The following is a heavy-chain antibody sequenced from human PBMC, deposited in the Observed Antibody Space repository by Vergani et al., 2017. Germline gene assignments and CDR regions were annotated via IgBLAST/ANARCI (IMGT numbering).Heavy chain of an antibody. D-gene: IGHD3-22*01. V-gene: IGHV3-23*01. CDR2: ISSYGGST. J-gene: IGHJ4*02. Sequence: EVQLLESGGGLVQPGGSLRLSCAASGFTFSTYAMTWVRQAPGKGLEWVSTISSYGGSTYYADSVKCRFTISRDNSKYTLSLQMNSLTAEDTSIYYCAGPQGTSAYYYGGFDYWGQGILVTVSS. CDR1: GFTFSTYA. CDR3: AGPQGTSAYYYGGFDY.